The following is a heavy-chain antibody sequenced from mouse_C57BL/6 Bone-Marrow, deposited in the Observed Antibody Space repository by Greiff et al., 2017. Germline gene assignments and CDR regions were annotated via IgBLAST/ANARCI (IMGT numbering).Heavy chain of an antibody. CDR2: IDPSDSYT. CDR1: GYTFTSYW. V-gene: IGHV1-59*01. D-gene: IGHD1-1*01. CDR3: ARLDYYYGSPFDY. J-gene: IGHJ2*01. Sequence: QVQLQQPGAELVRPGTSVTLSCKASGYTFTSYWMHWVKQRPGQGLEWIGVIDPSDSYTNYNQKFKGKATLTVDTSSSTAYMQLSSLTSEDSAVYYCARLDYYYGSPFDYWGQGTTLTVSS.